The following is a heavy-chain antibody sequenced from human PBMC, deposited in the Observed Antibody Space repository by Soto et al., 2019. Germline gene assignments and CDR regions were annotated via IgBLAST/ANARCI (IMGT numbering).Heavy chain of an antibody. D-gene: IGHD2-2*01. CDR3: TTTDVVVPAGPYYYYGMDV. CDR1: GFTFSNAW. CDR2: IKSKTDGGTT. V-gene: IGHV3-15*01. Sequence: GESLKISCAASGFTFSNAWMSWVRQAPGKGLEWVGRIKSKTDGGTTDYAAPVKGRFTISRDDSKNTLYLQMNSLKTEDTAVYYCTTTDVVVPAGPYYYYGMDVWGQGTTVTVSS. J-gene: IGHJ6*02.